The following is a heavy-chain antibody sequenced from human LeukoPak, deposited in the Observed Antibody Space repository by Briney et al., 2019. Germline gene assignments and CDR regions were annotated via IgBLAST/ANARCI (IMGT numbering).Heavy chain of an antibody. CDR2: TYYRSQWYN. CDR1: GDSVSSNSAA. Sequence: SQTLSLTCAISGDSVSSNSAAWNWIRQSPSRGLEWLGRTYYRSQWYNDYAVSVKSRITINPDTSKNQFSLQLNSVTPEDTAVYYCARSVSRPTGVRGVTAYYYCVDVWGKGTTVTVSS. V-gene: IGHV6-1*01. CDR3: ARSVSRPTGVRGVTAYYYCVDV. J-gene: IGHJ6*03. D-gene: IGHD3-10*01.